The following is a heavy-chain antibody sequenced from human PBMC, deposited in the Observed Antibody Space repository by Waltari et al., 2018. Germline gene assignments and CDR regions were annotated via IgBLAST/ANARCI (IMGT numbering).Heavy chain of an antibody. CDR2: INHSGRT. CDR3: ARGTRSRQQPPTDY. V-gene: IGHV4-34*01. Sequence: QVQLQQWGAGLLKPSETLSLTCAVYGGSFSGYYWSWIRQPPGKGLEWIGEINHSGRTNDTPSLKRRVTISVDTSKNQFSLKLSSVTAADTAVYYCARGTRSRQQPPTDYWGQGTLVTVSS. J-gene: IGHJ4*02. CDR1: GGSFSGYY. D-gene: IGHD6-13*01.